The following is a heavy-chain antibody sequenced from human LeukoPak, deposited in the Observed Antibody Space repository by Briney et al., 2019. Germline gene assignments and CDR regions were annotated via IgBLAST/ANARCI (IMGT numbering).Heavy chain of an antibody. CDR3: TSMATISPFDY. CDR2: IRSKANSYAT. D-gene: IGHD5-24*01. CDR1: GFTFSGSA. V-gene: IGHV3-73*01. J-gene: IGHJ4*02. Sequence: GGSLRLSCAASGFTFSGSAMHWVRQASGKGLEWVGRIRSKANSYATAYDASVKGRFTISRDDSKNTAYLLMNSLKTEDTAVYYCTSMATISPFDYWGQGTLVTVSS.